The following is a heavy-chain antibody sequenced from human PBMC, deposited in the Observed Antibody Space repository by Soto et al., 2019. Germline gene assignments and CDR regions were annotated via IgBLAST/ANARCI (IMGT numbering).Heavy chain of an antibody. CDR3: ARRYCAGGRCYLDH. Sequence: KASETLSLTCTVSGVSFTTYYWSWIRQPPGKGLEWIGYVYSSGTTSYNPSLRSRVAMSVDTSKNQFYLKLSSVAAADTAVYYCARRYCAGGRCYLDHWGQGTLVTVSS. V-gene: IGHV4-59*01. CDR1: GVSFTTYY. D-gene: IGHD2-8*02. CDR2: VYSSGTT. J-gene: IGHJ4*02.